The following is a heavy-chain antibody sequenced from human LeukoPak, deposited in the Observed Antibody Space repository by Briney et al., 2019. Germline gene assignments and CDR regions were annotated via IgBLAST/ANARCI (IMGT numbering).Heavy chain of an antibody. CDR3: ARVLFLSYWYFDL. Sequence: PSETLSLTCAVSGGSISSGGYSWSWIRQPPGKGLEWIGYIYYSGSTYYNPSLKSRVTISVDTSKNQFSLKLSSVTAADTAVYYCARVLFLSYWYFDLWGRGTLVTVSS. D-gene: IGHD2/OR15-2a*01. J-gene: IGHJ2*01. CDR2: IYYSGST. V-gene: IGHV4-30-2*05. CDR1: GGSISSGGYS.